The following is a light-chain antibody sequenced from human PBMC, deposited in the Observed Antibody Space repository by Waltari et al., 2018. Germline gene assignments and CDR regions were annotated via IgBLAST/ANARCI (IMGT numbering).Light chain of an antibody. CDR1: SSDVGGYDS. V-gene: IGLV2-11*01. Sequence: QSALTQPRSVSGSPGQSVTISCTGTSSDVGGYDSVSWYQQNPGKAPKLMIYDVNKRPSGVPDRLSGSKSGNTAFLTISGLQGEDEADYYCCSFAGSPPYVFGTGTKVTVL. CDR2: DVN. J-gene: IGLJ1*01. CDR3: CSFAGSPPYV.